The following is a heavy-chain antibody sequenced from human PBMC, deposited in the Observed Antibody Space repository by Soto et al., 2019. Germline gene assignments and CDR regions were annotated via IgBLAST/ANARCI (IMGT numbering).Heavy chain of an antibody. CDR2: ISYDGSNK. D-gene: IGHD6-19*01. CDR3: ARFGQGLSSDY. CDR1: GFTVSSYA. Sequence: QVQLVESGGGVVQPGRSLRLSCAASGFTVSSYAMHWVRQAPGKGLEWVAVISYDGSNKYYADSVKGRFTISRDNSKNTLYLHMNSLRAEDTAVYYCARFGQGLSSDYWGQGTLVPVSP. V-gene: IGHV3-30-3*01. J-gene: IGHJ4*02.